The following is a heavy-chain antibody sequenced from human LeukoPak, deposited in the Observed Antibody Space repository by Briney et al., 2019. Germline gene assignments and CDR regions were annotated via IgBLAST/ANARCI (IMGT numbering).Heavy chain of an antibody. D-gene: IGHD6-13*01. CDR2: IYPGNSDT. CDR1: GYSFTTYC. J-gene: IGHJ4*02. CDR3: AKYSIAAAMD. Sequence: GESLKISCKGSGYSFTTYCIACVRQMPGKGLEWMGIIYPGNSDTRYSPSFQGQVTISADNSISTAYLQLSSLKASDTAMYYCAKYSIAAAMDWGQGTLVTVSS. V-gene: IGHV5-51*01.